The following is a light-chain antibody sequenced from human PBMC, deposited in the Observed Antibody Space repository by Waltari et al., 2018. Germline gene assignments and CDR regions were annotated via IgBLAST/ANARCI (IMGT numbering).Light chain of an antibody. J-gene: IGKJ1*01. CDR1: QSLLHSSGNTF. Sequence: DIVMTQSPLSLPVTPGEPASISCRSSQSLLHSSGNTFLDWYVQKPGKAPKLLIYLVSNRASGVPDRFSGSGSGTDFTLKISRVEAEDVGLYYCMQARQTPWTFGQGTKVEIK. V-gene: IGKV2-28*01. CDR3: MQARQTPWT. CDR2: LVS.